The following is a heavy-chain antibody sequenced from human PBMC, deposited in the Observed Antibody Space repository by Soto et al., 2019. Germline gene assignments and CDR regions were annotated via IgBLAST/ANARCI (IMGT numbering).Heavy chain of an antibody. J-gene: IGHJ6*02. D-gene: IGHD3-9*01. CDR1: GYTFTGYY. V-gene: IGHV1-2*04. Sequence: QVQLVQSGAEVKKPGASVKVSCKASGYTFTGYYMHWVRQAPGQGLEWMGWINPNSGGTNYAQKFQGWVTMTRDTXISTASLELSRLSSDDAAVYYCARDPLVWHDGMDVWGQGTTVTVSS. CDR2: INPNSGGT. CDR3: ARDPLVWHDGMDV.